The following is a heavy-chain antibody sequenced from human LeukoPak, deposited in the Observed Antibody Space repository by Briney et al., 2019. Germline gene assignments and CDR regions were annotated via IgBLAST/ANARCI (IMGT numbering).Heavy chain of an antibody. CDR2: ISYDGSNK. CDR3: AKDGHDSSGYDY. V-gene: IGHV3-30*18. Sequence: GGSLRLSCAASGFTFSSYGMHWVRQAPGKGLEWVAVISYDGSNKYYADSVKGRFTISRDNSKNTLYLQMNSQRAEDTAVYYCAKDGHDSSGYDYWGQGTLATVSS. CDR1: GFTFSSYG. D-gene: IGHD3-22*01. J-gene: IGHJ4*02.